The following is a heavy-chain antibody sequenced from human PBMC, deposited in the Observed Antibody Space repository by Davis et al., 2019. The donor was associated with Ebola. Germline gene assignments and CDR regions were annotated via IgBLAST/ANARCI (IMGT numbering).Heavy chain of an antibody. Sequence: GESLKISCAASGFTFSSYSMNWVRQGPGKGLEWVSFISSSSGTIYYADSVKGRFTISRDNAKNSLYLQMNSLRAEDTAVYYCARRPAAGDWYFDLWGRGTLVTVSS. CDR3: ARRPAAGDWYFDL. CDR1: GFTFSSYS. CDR2: ISSSSGTI. V-gene: IGHV3-48*04. D-gene: IGHD6-13*01. J-gene: IGHJ2*01.